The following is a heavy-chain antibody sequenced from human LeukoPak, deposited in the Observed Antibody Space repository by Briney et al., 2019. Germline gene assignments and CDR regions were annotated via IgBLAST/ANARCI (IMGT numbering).Heavy chain of an antibody. V-gene: IGHV4-59*08. Sequence: SETLSLTSAVPDGSISNYFWSWIRQPPGKGLEWIGYIYYTGMTNSNPSLKSRVTISMDTSKNQFSLNLRSVTAADTAIYYCARHGRMVIMSKFSTGIDQWGQGTLVTVSS. J-gene: IGHJ4*02. CDR3: ARHGRMVIMSKFSTGIDQ. CDR2: IYYTGMT. CDR1: DGSISNYF. D-gene: IGHD2-8*01.